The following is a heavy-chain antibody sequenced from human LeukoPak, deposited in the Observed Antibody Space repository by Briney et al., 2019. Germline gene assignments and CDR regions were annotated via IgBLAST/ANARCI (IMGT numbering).Heavy chain of an antibody. CDR3: ASNSGYSSSWRCSVCWFDP. CDR1: GFTFSSYW. V-gene: IGHV3-7*01. J-gene: IGHJ5*02. CDR2: IKQDGSEK. D-gene: IGHD6-13*01. Sequence: GRSLRLSCAAAGFTFSSYWMSWVRQAPGKWLEWVANIKQDGSEKYYVDSVKGRCTISRDNAKNSPYLQMNSLRAEDTAVYYCASNSGYSSSWRCSVCWFDPWGQGTLVTVSS.